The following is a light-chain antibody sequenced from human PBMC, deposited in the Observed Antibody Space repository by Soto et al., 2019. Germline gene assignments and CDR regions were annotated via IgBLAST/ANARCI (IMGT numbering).Light chain of an antibody. CDR3: AAWDDSLRGYV. CDR1: SSNIESNY. V-gene: IGLV1-47*01. J-gene: IGLJ1*01. CDR2: RNS. Sequence: QSVLTQPPSASGTPGQKVTISCSGSSSNIESNYVYWYQHLPGTAPKLLIYRNSQRPSGVPDRFSGSKSGTSASLAISGLRSEDEADYYCAAWDDSLRGYVFGTGTKVTVL.